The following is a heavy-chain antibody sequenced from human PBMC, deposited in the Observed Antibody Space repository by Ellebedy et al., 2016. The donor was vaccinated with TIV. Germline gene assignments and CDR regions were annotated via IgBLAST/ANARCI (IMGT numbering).Heavy chain of an antibody. CDR3: ARAVGGSGAY. Sequence: GESLKISCAASGFTFSSYWMNWVRQAPGKGLEWVANIKPDGSEKYYVDSVKGRFTISRDNAKNSLYLQMNSLRAEDTAVYYCARAVGGSGAYWGQGTLVTVSS. CDR1: GFTFSSYW. D-gene: IGHD3-3*01. V-gene: IGHV3-7*01. CDR2: IKPDGSEK. J-gene: IGHJ4*02.